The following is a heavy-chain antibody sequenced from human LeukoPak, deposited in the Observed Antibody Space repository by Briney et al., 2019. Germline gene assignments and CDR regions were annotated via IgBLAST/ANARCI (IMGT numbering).Heavy chain of an antibody. D-gene: IGHD4-11*01. Sequence: GESLKISCSGSGYSFSTYWIGWVRQMPGKGLELMGRIGPSDSYTNYSSSFQGHVTISADKSISTAYLQWSSLKASDTAMYYCARKSTVTTLYYYYGMDVWGQGTTVTVSS. CDR2: IGPSDSYT. CDR1: GYSFSTYW. V-gene: IGHV5-10-1*01. CDR3: ARKSTVTTLYYYYGMDV. J-gene: IGHJ6*02.